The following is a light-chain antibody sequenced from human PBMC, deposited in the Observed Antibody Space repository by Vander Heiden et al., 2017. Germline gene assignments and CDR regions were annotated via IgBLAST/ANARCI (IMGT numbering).Light chain of an antibody. CDR1: NIGSKS. Sequence: SYVLTQPPSVSVAPGPTVRITCGGDNIGSKSVHCYQQKPGQAPVLVVYDDNDRPSGIPERFSGSNSGNTATLTISRVEAGDEADFYCQLWDNNSDRVFGGGTKLTVL. CDR2: DDN. CDR3: QLWDNNSDRV. V-gene: IGLV3-21*02. J-gene: IGLJ3*02.